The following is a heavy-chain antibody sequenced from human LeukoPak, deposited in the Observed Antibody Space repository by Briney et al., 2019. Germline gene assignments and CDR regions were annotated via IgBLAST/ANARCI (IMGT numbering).Heavy chain of an antibody. Sequence: SETLSLTCTVSGGSIRSSYYYWGWIRQPPGKGLEWIGSIYYSGSTYYNPSLKSRVTISVDTSKNQFSLKLSSVTAADTAVYYCARQAMIVVAYFDYWGQGTLVTVSS. CDR2: IYYSGST. D-gene: IGHD3-22*01. CDR3: ARQAMIVVAYFDY. V-gene: IGHV4-39*01. J-gene: IGHJ4*02. CDR1: GGSIRSSYYY.